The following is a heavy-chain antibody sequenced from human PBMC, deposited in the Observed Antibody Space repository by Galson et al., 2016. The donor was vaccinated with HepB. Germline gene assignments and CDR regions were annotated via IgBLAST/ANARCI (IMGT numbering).Heavy chain of an antibody. CDR1: GFAFSSHW. Sequence: SLRLSCAASGFAFSSHWMHWVRQDLGKGLVWVSRINSDGTISNYADSVKGRFTISRDNAKKTLYLQMNSLRAEDTAVYFCVRDHSGVPTTAYNWFDPWGRGTLVTVSS. D-gene: IGHD1-1*01. V-gene: IGHV3-74*01. CDR3: VRDHSGVPTTAYNWFDP. J-gene: IGHJ5*02. CDR2: INSDGTIS.